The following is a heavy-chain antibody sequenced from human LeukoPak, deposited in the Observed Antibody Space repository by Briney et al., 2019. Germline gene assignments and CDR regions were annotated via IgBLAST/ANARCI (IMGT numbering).Heavy chain of an antibody. Sequence: SETLSLTCTVSGGSISSYYWSWIRQPPGKGLEWIGYIYYSGSTNYNPSLKSRVTISVDTSKNQFSLKLSSVTAADTAVYYCATNPQGSFDYWGQGTLVTVSS. CDR1: GGSISSYY. J-gene: IGHJ4*02. CDR2: IYYSGST. CDR3: ATNPQGSFDY. V-gene: IGHV4-59*12.